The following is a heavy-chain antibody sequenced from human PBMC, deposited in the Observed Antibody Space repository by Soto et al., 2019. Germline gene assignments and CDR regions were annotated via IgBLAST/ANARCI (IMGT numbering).Heavy chain of an antibody. J-gene: IGHJ3*02. CDR3: ALGSWSGETFDI. D-gene: IGHD6-13*01. V-gene: IGHV1-69*02. Sequence: QVQLVQSGAEVKKPGSSVKVSCKASGGTFNVYTIIWVRQAPGQGLEWMGRIITMLAITNYTQRFQGRVTLTADTSTTTAYMELSSLTSEDSAVFYCALGSWSGETFDIWGQGTLVTVSP. CDR2: IITMLAIT. CDR1: GGTFNVYT.